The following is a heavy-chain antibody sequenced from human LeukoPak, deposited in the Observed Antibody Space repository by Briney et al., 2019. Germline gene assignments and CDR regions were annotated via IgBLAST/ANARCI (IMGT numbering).Heavy chain of an antibody. CDR2: INPNSGGT. CDR1: GYTFTGYY. J-gene: IGHJ4*02. CDR3: ARDGGLLWSGELFHISDY. Sequence: ASVKVSCKASGYTFTGYYMHWVRQAPGQGLEWMGWINPNSGGTNYAQKFQGRVTMTRDTSISTAYMELSRLRSDDTAVYYCARDGGLLWSGELFHISDYWGQGTLVTVSS. D-gene: IGHD3-10*01. V-gene: IGHV1-2*02.